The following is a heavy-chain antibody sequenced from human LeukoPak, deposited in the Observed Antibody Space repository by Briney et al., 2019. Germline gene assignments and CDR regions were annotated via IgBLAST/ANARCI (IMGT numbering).Heavy chain of an antibody. CDR2: IYRIGNT. Sequence: SETLSLTCSVSGDSISSDYWSWIRQPPGKGLEWIGYIYRIGNTYYNPSLKSRVTISVDTSKNQFSLKLSSVTAADTAVYYCARHYPNHRYDSSGYYYGGLDYWGQGTLVTVSS. CDR1: GDSISSDY. V-gene: IGHV4-59*08. D-gene: IGHD3-22*01. J-gene: IGHJ4*02. CDR3: ARHYPNHRYDSSGYYYGGLDY.